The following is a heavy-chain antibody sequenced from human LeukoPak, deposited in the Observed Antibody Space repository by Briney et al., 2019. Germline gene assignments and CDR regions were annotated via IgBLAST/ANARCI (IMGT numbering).Heavy chain of an antibody. D-gene: IGHD3-3*01. V-gene: IGHV1-69*05. J-gene: IGHJ3*02. CDR2: IIPIFGTA. CDR1: GGTFSSYA. CDR3: ATQLGITIFGVVSSMGGGGWGI. Sequence: SVKVSCKASGGTFSSYAISWVRQAPGQGLEWMGRIIPIFGTANYAQKFQGRVTITTDESTSTAYMELSSLRSEDTAVYYCATQLGITIFGVVSSMGGGGWGIWGQGTMVTVSS.